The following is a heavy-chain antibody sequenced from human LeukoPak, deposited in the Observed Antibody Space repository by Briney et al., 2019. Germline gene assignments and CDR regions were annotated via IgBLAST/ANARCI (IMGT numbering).Heavy chain of an antibody. CDR3: ARSTVTTGLAFDY. Sequence: GGSLRLSCAASGFTFSSYSMNWVRQAPRKGLEWVSSISSSSSYIYYADSVKGRFTISRDNAKNSLYLQMNSLRAEDTAVYYCARSTVTTGLAFDYWGQGTLVTVSS. V-gene: IGHV3-21*01. J-gene: IGHJ4*02. CDR1: GFTFSSYS. D-gene: IGHD4-11*01. CDR2: ISSSSSYI.